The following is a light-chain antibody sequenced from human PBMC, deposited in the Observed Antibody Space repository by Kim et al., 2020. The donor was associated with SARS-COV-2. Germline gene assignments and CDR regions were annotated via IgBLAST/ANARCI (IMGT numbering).Light chain of an antibody. CDR2: GAS. CDR1: RSVSRKH. Sequence: CPGEKAPLSCRESRSVSRKHLAWYHRKPGRAPRLLSYGASSRATGIPDRFSGSGSGTDFTLTITRLGPEDFAVYYCQQYGNSRTFGQGTKVDSK. J-gene: IGKJ1*01. V-gene: IGKV3-20*01. CDR3: QQYGNSRT.